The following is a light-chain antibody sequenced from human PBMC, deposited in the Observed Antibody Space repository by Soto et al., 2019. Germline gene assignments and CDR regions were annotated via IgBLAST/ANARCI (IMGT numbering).Light chain of an antibody. J-gene: IGLJ1*01. Sequence: QSGLNQTASVSGCPGKTMTMSCTGTSSDFGAYNYVSWYQQHPGKAPKLMIYEVSNRPSGVSDRFSGSKSGNTASLTISGLQAADEADYYCSAKRTTASLVCGTGTQV. CDR2: EVS. CDR1: SSDFGAYNY. V-gene: IGLV2-14*01. CDR3: SAKRTTASLV.